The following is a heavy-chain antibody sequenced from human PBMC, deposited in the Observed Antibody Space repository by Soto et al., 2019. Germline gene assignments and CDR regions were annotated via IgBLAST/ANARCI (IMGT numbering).Heavy chain of an antibody. CDR2: INHSGST. CDR1: GGSFSGYY. D-gene: IGHD3-3*01. J-gene: IGHJ4*02. Sequence: QVQLQQWGAGLLKPSETLSLTCAVYGGSFSGYYWSWIRQPPGKGLEWIGEINHSGSTNYNPSLKSRVTISVDTSKNQFSLKLSSLTAADTAVYYCARGGSNLWSGYNIPLLPDFDYWGQGTLVTVSS. CDR3: ARGGSNLWSGYNIPLLPDFDY. V-gene: IGHV4-34*01.